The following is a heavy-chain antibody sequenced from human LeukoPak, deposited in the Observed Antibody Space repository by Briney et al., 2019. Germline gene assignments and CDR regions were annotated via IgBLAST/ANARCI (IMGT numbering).Heavy chain of an antibody. J-gene: IGHJ4*02. CDR1: GYTFTSYG. CDR3: ARGYSSSWSPGY. Sequence: ASVKVSCKTSGYTFTSYGVSWVRQAPGQGLEWMGWIGTHNGNTNYAQKFQGRVTMTRNTSISTAYMELSSLRSEDTAVYYCARGYSSSWSPGYWGQGTLVTVSS. CDR2: IGTHNGNT. V-gene: IGHV1-18*01. D-gene: IGHD6-13*01.